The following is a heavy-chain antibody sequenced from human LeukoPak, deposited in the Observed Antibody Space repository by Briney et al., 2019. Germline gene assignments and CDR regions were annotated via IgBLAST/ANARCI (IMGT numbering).Heavy chain of an antibody. CDR3: AKGGVATVDYFDY. Sequence: PGRSLRLSCAASGFTFSSYGMHWVRQAPGKGLEWVAVISYDGRNKYHADSVKGRFTISRDDSKNTVYLQMNSLRAKDTAVYYCAKGGVATVDYFDYWGQGTLVTVSS. CDR1: GFTFSSYG. J-gene: IGHJ4*02. V-gene: IGHV3-30*18. CDR2: ISYDGRNK. D-gene: IGHD5-12*01.